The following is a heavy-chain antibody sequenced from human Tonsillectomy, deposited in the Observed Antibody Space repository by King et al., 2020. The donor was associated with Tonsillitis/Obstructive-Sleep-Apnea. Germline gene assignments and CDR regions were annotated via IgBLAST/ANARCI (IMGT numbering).Heavy chain of an antibody. CDR2: ILSGGNHK. Sequence: VQLVESGGGVVQPGKSLRLSCAASGFTFSSYAMHWVRQAPGKGLEWVSVILSGGNHKYYADSVKGRFTISRDNSKNTQYLQMNRLGAEDTAMYFCAGAWRDQVVIFPLDYWGQGTLITVSS. J-gene: IGHJ4*02. V-gene: IGHV3-30*04. CDR1: GFTFSSYA. CDR3: AGAWRDQVVIFPLDY. D-gene: IGHD4-23*01.